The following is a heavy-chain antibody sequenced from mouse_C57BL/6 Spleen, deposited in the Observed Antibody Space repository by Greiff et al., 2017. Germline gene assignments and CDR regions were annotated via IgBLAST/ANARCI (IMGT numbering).Heavy chain of an antibody. CDR3: ARGYDGYGWYFDV. J-gene: IGHJ1*03. CDR1: GYTFTSYW. D-gene: IGHD2-3*01. V-gene: IGHV1-55*01. Sequence: VQLQQPGAELVKPGASVKMSCKASGYTFTSYWITWVKQRPGQGLEWIGDIYPGSGSTNYNEKFKSKATLTVDTSSSKAYMQLSSLTSEDSAVYYCARGYDGYGWYFDVGGTGTTVTVSS. CDR2: IYPGSGST.